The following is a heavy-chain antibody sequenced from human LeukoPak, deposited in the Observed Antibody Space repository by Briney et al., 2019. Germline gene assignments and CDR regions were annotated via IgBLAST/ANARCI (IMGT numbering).Heavy chain of an antibody. V-gene: IGHV3-53*01. CDR3: AKGSNDYNTHAN. D-gene: IGHD5-24*01. J-gene: IGHJ4*02. CDR2: IYSGGST. CDR1: GFTVSSNY. Sequence: PGGSLRLSCAASGFTVSSNYMSWVRQAPGKGLEWVSVIYSGGSTYYADSVKGRFTISRDISKNTLYLQVDGLRAEDTAVYYCAKGSNDYNTHANWGQGTLVTVSS.